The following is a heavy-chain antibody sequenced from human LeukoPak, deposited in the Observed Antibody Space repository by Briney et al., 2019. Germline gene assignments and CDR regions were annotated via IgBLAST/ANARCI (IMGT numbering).Heavy chain of an antibody. CDR2: INPNSGGT. D-gene: IGHD3-10*01. CDR3: ARVEAVLWFGELAPFDY. V-gene: IGHV1-2*02. CDR1: GYTRTYRY. J-gene: IGHJ4*02. Sequence: PRASVKVSCKASGYTRTYRYLHWVRQAPGQGLEWMGWINPNSGGTNYAQKFQGRVTMTRDTSISTAYMELSRLRSDDTAVYYCARVEAVLWFGELAPFDYWGQGTLVTVSS.